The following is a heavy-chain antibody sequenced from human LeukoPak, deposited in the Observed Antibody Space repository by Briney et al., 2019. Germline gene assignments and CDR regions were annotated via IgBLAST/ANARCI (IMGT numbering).Heavy chain of an antibody. J-gene: IGHJ4*02. CDR3: ARDRSSTAGTFDY. CDR2: INHSGST. CDR1: GGSFSGYY. D-gene: IGHD6-13*01. Sequence: SETLSLTCAVYGGSFSGYYWSWIRQPPGKGLEWIGEINHSGSTNYNPSLKSRVTISVDTSKNQFSLKLSSVTAADTAVYYCARDRSSTAGTFDYWGQGTLVTVSS. V-gene: IGHV4-34*01.